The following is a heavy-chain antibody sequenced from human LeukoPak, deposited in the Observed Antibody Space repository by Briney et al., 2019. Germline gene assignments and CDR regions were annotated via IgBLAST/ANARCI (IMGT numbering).Heavy chain of an antibody. CDR1: GFTFSDYY. CDR3: ARDLVGDV. J-gene: IGHJ6*02. V-gene: IGHV3-11*06. Sequence: SGGSLRLSCAASGFTFSDYYMSWIRQAPGKALEWVSYISNSGSYKNYEDSVKGRFTISRDNARNSLYLQMNSLRVEDTAVYYCARDLVGDVWGQGTTVTVSS. D-gene: IGHD6-6*01. CDR2: ISNSGSYK.